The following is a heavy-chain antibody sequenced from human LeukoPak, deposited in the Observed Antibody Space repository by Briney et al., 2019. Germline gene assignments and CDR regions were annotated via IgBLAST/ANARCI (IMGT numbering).Heavy chain of an antibody. CDR1: GFTFSSYG. J-gene: IGHJ5*02. CDR2: IWYDGSNK. D-gene: IGHD5-24*01. Sequence: GGSLRLSCAASGFTFSSYGMHWVRQAPGKGLEWVAVIWYDGSNKYYADSVKGRFTISRDNSKNTLYLQMNSLRAEDTAVYYCEKDDEMATAWGQGTLVTVSS. CDR3: EKDDEMATA. V-gene: IGHV3-33*06.